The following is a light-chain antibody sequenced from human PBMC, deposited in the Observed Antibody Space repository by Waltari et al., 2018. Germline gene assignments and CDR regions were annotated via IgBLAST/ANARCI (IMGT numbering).Light chain of an antibody. CDR2: WAS. Sequence: DIVMTQSPDSLAVSLGERATINCKSSQTVLYSPNNKNYLAWYQQKPGQPPTLPIYWASTRESGVPDRFSGSGSGTDFTLTISSLQAEDVAVYYCQQYYITPPTFGQGTKVEIK. J-gene: IGKJ1*01. CDR1: QTVLYSPNNKNY. CDR3: QQYYITPPT. V-gene: IGKV4-1*01.